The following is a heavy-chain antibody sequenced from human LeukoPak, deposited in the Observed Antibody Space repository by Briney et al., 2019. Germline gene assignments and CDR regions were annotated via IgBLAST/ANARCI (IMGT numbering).Heavy chain of an antibody. Sequence: GGSLRLSCAASGFTFSSYSMNWVRQAPGKGLEWVSSISSSSSYIYYADSVKGRFTISRDNAKNSLYLQMNSLRAEDTAVYYCARGSRVPPLHYYDSSGYYYGYWGQGTLVTVSS. CDR2: ISSSSSYI. CDR3: ARGSRVPPLHYYDSSGYYYGY. J-gene: IGHJ4*02. CDR1: GFTFSSYS. D-gene: IGHD3-22*01. V-gene: IGHV3-21*01.